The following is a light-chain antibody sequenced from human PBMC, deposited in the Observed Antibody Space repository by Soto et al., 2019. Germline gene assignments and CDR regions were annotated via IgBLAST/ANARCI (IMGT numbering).Light chain of an antibody. J-gene: IGKJ1*01. CDR2: GAS. Sequence: EIVLTQSPGTLSLSPGERATLSCRASQSVSSSYLAWYQQKLGQAPRLLMYGASSRATGIPDRFSGSGSGTDFTLTISRLEPEDFAVYSCQQYGSSPPWWTFGQGTRVEIK. CDR1: QSVSSSY. CDR3: QQYGSSPPWWT. V-gene: IGKV3-20*01.